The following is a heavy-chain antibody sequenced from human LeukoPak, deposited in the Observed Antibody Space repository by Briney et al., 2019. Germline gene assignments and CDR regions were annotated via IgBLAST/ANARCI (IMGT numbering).Heavy chain of an antibody. CDR3: VKGPVVGATGGNFDY. D-gene: IGHD1-26*01. CDR1: GFTFSSYA. J-gene: IGHJ4*02. CDR2: ISSNGGST. V-gene: IGHV3-64D*09. Sequence: GGSLRLSCAASGFTFSSYAMSWVRQAPGKGLEWVSAISSNGGSTYYANSVKGRFTISRDNSKNTLYLQMSSLRAEDTAVYYCVKGPVVGATGGNFDYWGQGTLVTVSS.